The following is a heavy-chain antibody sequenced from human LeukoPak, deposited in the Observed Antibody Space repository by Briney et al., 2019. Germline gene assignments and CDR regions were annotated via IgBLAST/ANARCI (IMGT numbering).Heavy chain of an antibody. Sequence: SETLSLTCAVSGGSISSYYWSWIRQPPGKGLEWIGYIYYTGSTNYNPSLKSRVTISVDTSKNQFSLKLSSVTAADTAVYYCARSGKSAYILDYWGQGTLVAVSS. J-gene: IGHJ4*02. D-gene: IGHD3-16*01. CDR1: GGSISSYY. V-gene: IGHV4-59*01. CDR3: ARSGKSAYILDY. CDR2: IYYTGST.